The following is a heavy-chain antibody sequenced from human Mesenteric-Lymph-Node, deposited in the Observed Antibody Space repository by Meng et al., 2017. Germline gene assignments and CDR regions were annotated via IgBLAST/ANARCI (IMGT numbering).Heavy chain of an antibody. Sequence: GESLKISCAASGFTSSSYDMHWVRQDAGKSLEWVSVLDAGGGTYFSDSVKGRFTLSRDNGKNSLFLQMNILSAGDTAVYYCARELYGPGFWYFDLWGRGTLVTVSS. D-gene: IGHD3-10*01. CDR3: ARELYGPGFWYFDL. J-gene: IGHJ2*01. CDR2: LDAGGGT. CDR1: GFTSSSYD. V-gene: IGHV3-13*01.